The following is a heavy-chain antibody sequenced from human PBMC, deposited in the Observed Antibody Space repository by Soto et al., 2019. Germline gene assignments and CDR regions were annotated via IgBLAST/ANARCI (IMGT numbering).Heavy chain of an antibody. CDR1: GFTFSSYA. V-gene: IGHV3-30-3*01. D-gene: IGHD1-26*01. CDR2: ISYDGSNK. Sequence: QVQLVESGGGVVQPGRSLRLSCAASGFTFSSYAMHWVRQAPGKGLEWVAVISYDGSNKYYADSVKGRFTISRDNSKNTLYLQMNSLRAEDTAVYYCANPNPFPELVGATGFDYWGQGTLVTVSS. CDR3: ANPNPFPELVGATGFDY. J-gene: IGHJ4*02.